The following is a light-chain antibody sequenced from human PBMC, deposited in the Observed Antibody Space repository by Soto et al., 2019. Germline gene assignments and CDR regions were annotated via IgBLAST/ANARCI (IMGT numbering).Light chain of an antibody. CDR2: GAS. Sequence: EIVLTQSPGTLSLSPGERATLSCRASQSVRSNYLAWYQQKPGQAPRLLIYGASNRATGTPDRFSGSGSGTDFTLTISRLEPEDFAVYYCQQYGSSPGTFGQGTKVDIK. CDR1: QSVRSNY. V-gene: IGKV3-20*01. J-gene: IGKJ1*01. CDR3: QQYGSSPGT.